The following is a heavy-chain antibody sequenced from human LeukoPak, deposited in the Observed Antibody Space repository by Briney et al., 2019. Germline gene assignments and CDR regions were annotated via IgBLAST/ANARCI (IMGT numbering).Heavy chain of an antibody. CDR1: GFTFSDYW. CDR3: ASFNWNDGNFHY. CDR2: INRDGNSA. V-gene: IGHV3-74*01. Sequence: PGGSLRLSCAASGFTFSDYWMHWVRQAPGKGLVWVSRINRDGNSANYADSVKGRFTISRDNAKNTLYLQMNSLRAGDTAVHYCASFNWNDGNFHYWGQGTPVTVSS. D-gene: IGHD1-1*01. J-gene: IGHJ4*02.